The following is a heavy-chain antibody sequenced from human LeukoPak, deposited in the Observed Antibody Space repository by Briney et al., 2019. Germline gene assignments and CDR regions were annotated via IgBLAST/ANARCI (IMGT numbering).Heavy chain of an antibody. V-gene: IGHV1-18*01. CDR1: GYTFTSYG. J-gene: IGHJ4*02. CDR3: ARIEVAGTGLYFDY. Sequence: ASVTVSCKASGYTFTSYGISWVRQAPGQGLKWMGWISTYDGHTKYAQKVQGRVTMTTDTSTNTAYMDLRSLRSGDTAVYYCARIEVAGTGLYFDYWGQGTLVTVSS. D-gene: IGHD6-19*01. CDR2: ISTYDGHT.